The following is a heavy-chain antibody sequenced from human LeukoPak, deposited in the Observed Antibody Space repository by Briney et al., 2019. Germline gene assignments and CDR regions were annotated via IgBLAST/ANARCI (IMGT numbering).Heavy chain of an antibody. CDR3: ARDTNREQDI. CDR1: GFTFSDHY. Sequence: PGGSLRFSCVASGFTFSDHYMDWVRQAPGKGLEYVSAISSNGGKTHYTNSVKGRFTISRDNSKNTVYLQMGSLSTEDTAVYYCARDTNREQDIWGQGTTVTVSS. CDR2: ISSNGGKT. J-gene: IGHJ6*02. D-gene: IGHD3-3*01. V-gene: IGHV3-64*01.